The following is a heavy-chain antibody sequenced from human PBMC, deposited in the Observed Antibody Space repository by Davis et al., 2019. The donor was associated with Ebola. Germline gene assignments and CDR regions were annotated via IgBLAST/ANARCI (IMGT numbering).Heavy chain of an antibody. D-gene: IGHD3-9*01. J-gene: IGHJ4*02. CDR1: GFNFRSYG. V-gene: IGHV3-33*06. CDR2: IWYDGSRK. CDR3: AKARYYDILTGNDY. Sequence: GESLKISCAASGFNFRSYGMHWVRQAPDKGLEWVAVIWYDGSRKYYGDSVKGRFTISRDNSKNTLYLQMNSLRAEDTAVYYCAKARYYDILTGNDYWGQGTLVTVSS.